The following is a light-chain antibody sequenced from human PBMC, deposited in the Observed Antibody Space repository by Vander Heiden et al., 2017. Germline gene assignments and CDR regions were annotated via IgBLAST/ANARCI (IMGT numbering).Light chain of an antibody. J-gene: IGKJ1*01. CDR3: HQDANWPPST. CDR2: GAS. V-gene: IGKV3-15*01. Sequence: VVLTQSPATLSVSPGESATLSCRASHSVSTSLAWYQQKPGQAPRLIITGASTRATGVPARFSGSGYATDFTLTISSRQSEDFALYYCHQDANWPPSTFGQGTRVDI. CDR1: HSVSTS.